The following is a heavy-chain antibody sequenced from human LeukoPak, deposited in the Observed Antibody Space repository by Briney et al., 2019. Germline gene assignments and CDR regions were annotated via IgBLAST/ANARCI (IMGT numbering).Heavy chain of an antibody. D-gene: IGHD5-18*01. J-gene: IGHJ4*02. V-gene: IGHV5-51*01. CDR2: IYPGDSDT. CDR3: ARQLWLLRGVWEVPDC. Sequence: GESLKISCKGSGYSFTSYWIGWVRQMPGKGLEWMGIIYPGDSDTRYSPSFQGQVTISADKSISTAYLQWSSLKASDTAMYYCARQLWLLRGVWEVPDCWGQGTLVTVSS. CDR1: GYSFTSYW.